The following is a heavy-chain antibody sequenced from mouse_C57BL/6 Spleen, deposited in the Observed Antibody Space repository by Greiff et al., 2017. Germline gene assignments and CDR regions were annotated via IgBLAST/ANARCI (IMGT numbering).Heavy chain of an antibody. CDR2: IYPGDGDT. D-gene: IGHD2-12*01. Sequence: QVQLQQSGAELVKPGASVKISCKASGYAFSSSWMNWVKQRPGKGLEWIGQIYPGDGDTNYNGKFKGKATLTADKSSSTAYMQLSSLTSEDSAVYFCARSRRPAMDYWGQGTSVTVSS. V-gene: IGHV1-80*01. CDR3: ARSRRPAMDY. J-gene: IGHJ4*01. CDR1: GYAFSSSW.